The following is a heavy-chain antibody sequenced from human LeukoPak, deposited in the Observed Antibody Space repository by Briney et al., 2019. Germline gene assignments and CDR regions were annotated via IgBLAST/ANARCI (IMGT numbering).Heavy chain of an antibody. CDR1: GFTFDDFG. V-gene: IGHV3-20*01. J-gene: IGHJ3*02. D-gene: IGHD6-19*01. Sequence: PGGSLRLSCEASGFTFDDFGMSWVRQAPGKGLEWVSDINWTGGRADYAESVKGRFTISRDNGKNSVYLLMNNLRAEDTALYHCARGRTHSSGWYNVENDAHDIWGQGTMVTVSS. CDR3: ARGRTHSSGWYNVENDAHDI. CDR2: INWTGGRA.